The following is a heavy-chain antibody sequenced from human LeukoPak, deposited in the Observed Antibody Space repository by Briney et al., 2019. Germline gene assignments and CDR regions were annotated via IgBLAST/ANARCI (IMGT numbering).Heavy chain of an antibody. CDR3: ARDGGSAWLLDY. Sequence: PGGSLRLSCAASGFTFSDNYMSWIRQAPGKGLEWVSYISSSGNTTYNADSVKGRFSITRDNAKNSLYLQMNSLRAEDTAVYYCARDGGSAWLLDYWGQGTLVTVSS. J-gene: IGHJ4*02. CDR1: GFTFSDNY. V-gene: IGHV3-11*04. CDR2: ISSSGNTT. D-gene: IGHD6-19*01.